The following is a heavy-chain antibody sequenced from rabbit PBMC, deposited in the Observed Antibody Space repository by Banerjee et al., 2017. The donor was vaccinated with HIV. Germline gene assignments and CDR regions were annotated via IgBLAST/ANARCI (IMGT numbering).Heavy chain of an antibody. D-gene: IGHD2-1*01. CDR1: GFDFSSTYY. J-gene: IGHJ4*01. V-gene: IGHV1S45*01. CDR2: ISAGSSGTT. CDR3: ARDDDYGDYFNL. Sequence: QEQLVESGGGLVQPEGSLTLTRKASGFDFSSTYYMCWVRQAPGKGLEWIGCISAGSSGTTYYASWAKGRFTISKTSSTTVTLQMTSLTAADTATYFCARDDDYGDYFNLWGQGTLVTVS.